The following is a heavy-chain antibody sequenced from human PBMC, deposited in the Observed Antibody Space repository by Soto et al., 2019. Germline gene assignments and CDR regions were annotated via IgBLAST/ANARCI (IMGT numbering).Heavy chain of an antibody. CDR3: ARHERVGSSGSFDY. Sequence: SETLSLTCTVSGGSISSSSYYWGWIRQPPGKGLEWIGSIYYSGSTYYNPSLKSRVTISVDTSKNQFSLKLSSVTAADTAVYYCARHERVGSSGSFDYWGQGTLVTVSS. J-gene: IGHJ4*02. CDR1: GGSISSSSYY. CDR2: IYYSGST. V-gene: IGHV4-39*01. D-gene: IGHD3-10*01.